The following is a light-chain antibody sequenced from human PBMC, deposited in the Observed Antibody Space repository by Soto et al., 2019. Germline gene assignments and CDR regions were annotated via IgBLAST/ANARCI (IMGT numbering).Light chain of an antibody. Sequence: EVVMTQSPATLSVSPGEGVTLSCRASQGIGDTLAWYQHKPGQTPSLLIYGASSRATGIPARFSGSGSGTGFTLTISSLEPEDFAVYYCQQRSSWPSLTFGGGTKVDIK. CDR3: QQRSSWPSLT. J-gene: IGKJ4*02. V-gene: IGKV3-11*01. CDR1: QGIGDT. CDR2: GAS.